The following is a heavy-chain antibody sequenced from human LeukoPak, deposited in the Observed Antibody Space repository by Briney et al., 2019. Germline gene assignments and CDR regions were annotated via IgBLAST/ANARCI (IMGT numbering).Heavy chain of an antibody. D-gene: IGHD6-19*01. Sequence: GGSLRLSCAASGFTFSSYGMHWVRQAPGKGLEWVAFIRYDGSNKYYADSVKGRFTISRDNSKNTLYLQMNSLRAEDTAVYYCARRVYTSGRYTFDYWGQGTLVTVSS. CDR2: IRYDGSNK. CDR1: GFTFSSYG. J-gene: IGHJ4*02. CDR3: ARRVYTSGRYTFDY. V-gene: IGHV3-30*02.